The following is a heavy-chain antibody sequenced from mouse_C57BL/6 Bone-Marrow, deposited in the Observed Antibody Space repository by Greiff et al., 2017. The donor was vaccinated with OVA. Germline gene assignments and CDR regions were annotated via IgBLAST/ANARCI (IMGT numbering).Heavy chain of an antibody. D-gene: IGHD2-4*01. CDR2: IDPSDSYT. V-gene: IGHV1-69*01. CDR1: GYTFTSYW. J-gene: IGHJ4*01. Sequence: QVQLQQPVAELVMPGASVKLSCKASGYTFTSYWMHWVTPRPGQGLEWIGEIDPSDSYTNYNQKFKGKSTLTVDKSSSTAYMQLSSLTSEDSAVYYCARGDDYDGYYYAMDYWGQGTSVTVSS. CDR3: ARGDDYDGYYYAMDY.